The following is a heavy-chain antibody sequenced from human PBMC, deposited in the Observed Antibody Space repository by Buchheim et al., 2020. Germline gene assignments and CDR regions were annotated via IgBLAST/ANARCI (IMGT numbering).Heavy chain of an antibody. CDR3: AKGSRGYTNYYFDY. V-gene: IGHV3-23*04. D-gene: IGHD4-11*01. J-gene: IGHJ4*02. CDR2: ISGSGATT. Sequence: EVQLVDSGGGLVQPGESLRLSCAASGFSFSGYAMSWVRQAPGKGLEWVSSISGSGATTFNADSVKGRFTISRAHSKKMLYLQMNSLRAEDTAVYFCAKGSRGYTNYYFDYWGQGTL. CDR1: GFSFSGYA.